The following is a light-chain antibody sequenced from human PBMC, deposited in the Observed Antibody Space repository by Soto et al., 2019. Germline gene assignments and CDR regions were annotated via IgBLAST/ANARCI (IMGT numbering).Light chain of an antibody. CDR3: QQYDNLFFS. CDR1: QDISNY. Sequence: DIQMTQSPSSLSASVGDRVIITCQASQDISNYLNWYQKKPGKAPKLLIYDVFNLEVGVPSRFSGSGSGTDFTLNISSLQPEDIATYYCQQYDNLFFSFGGGTRVEIK. V-gene: IGKV1-33*01. CDR2: DVF. J-gene: IGKJ4*01.